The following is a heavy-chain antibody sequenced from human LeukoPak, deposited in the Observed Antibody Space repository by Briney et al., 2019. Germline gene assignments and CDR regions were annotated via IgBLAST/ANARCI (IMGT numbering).Heavy chain of an antibody. CDR1: GFTFSSYA. V-gene: IGHV3-23*01. CDR2: ISGSGGST. J-gene: IGHJ3*02. Sequence: GGSLRLSCAASGFTFSSYAMSWVRQAPGKGLEWVSAISGSGGSTYYADSVKGRFTISRDNSKNTLHLQMNSLRAEDTAVYYCAKDSYSSGWYSVDAFDIWGQGTMVTVSS. CDR3: AKDSYSSGWYSVDAFDI. D-gene: IGHD6-19*01.